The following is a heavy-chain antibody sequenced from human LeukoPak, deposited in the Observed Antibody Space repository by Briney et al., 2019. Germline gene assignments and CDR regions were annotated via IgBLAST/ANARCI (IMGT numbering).Heavy chain of an antibody. CDR2: ISGSGGST. Sequence: GGSLRLSCAASGFTFSAHGMSWVRQAPGKGLEWVSTISGSGGSTYYADSVKGRFTISRDNSKNTLYLQMNSLRAEDTAVYYCAKSAVTVNFYYMDVWGKGTTVTVSS. D-gene: IGHD6-19*01. CDR1: GFTFSAHG. CDR3: AKSAVTVNFYYMDV. J-gene: IGHJ6*03. V-gene: IGHV3-23*01.